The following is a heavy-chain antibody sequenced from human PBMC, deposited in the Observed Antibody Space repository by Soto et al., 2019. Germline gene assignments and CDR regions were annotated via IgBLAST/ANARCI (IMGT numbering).Heavy chain of an antibody. V-gene: IGHV3-48*02. CDR2: ISSSSSTI. D-gene: IGHD3-22*01. Sequence: GSLRLSCAASGFSFSTYDMNWVRQAPGQGREWFSYISSSSSTIYYADSVKGRFTIPRDNAENSLYLLMNSLRDEDTAVYYCARPSGYFDTSGYYGAFYYYGMDVWGQGTTVTVSS. CDR1: GFSFSTYD. CDR3: ARPSGYFDTSGYYGAFYYYGMDV. J-gene: IGHJ6*02.